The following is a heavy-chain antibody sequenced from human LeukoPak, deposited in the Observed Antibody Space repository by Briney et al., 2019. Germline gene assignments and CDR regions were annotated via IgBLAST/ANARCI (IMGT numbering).Heavy chain of an antibody. CDR1: GFTVSSNY. CDR2: IYSGGGT. Sequence: GGSLRLSCAASGFTVSSNYMSWVRQAPGKGLEWVSVIYSGGGTNYADSVKGRFSISRDNSKNKLYPQMNSLRAEDTAVYYCATTWAVRGAFDIWGQGTMVTVSS. J-gene: IGHJ3*02. CDR3: ATTWAVRGAFDI. D-gene: IGHD7-27*01. V-gene: IGHV3-53*01.